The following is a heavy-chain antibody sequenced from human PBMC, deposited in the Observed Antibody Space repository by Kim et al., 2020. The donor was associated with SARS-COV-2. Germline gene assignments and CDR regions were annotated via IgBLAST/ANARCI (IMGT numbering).Heavy chain of an antibody. D-gene: IGHD3-22*01. CDR1: GFTFSSYW. Sequence: GGSLRLSCAASGFTFSSYWMSWVRQAPGKGLEWVANIKQDGSEKYYVDSVKGRFTISRDNAKNSLYLQMNSLRAEDTAVYYCARRPDELIVVVTSAFDIWGQGTMVTVSS. CDR3: ARRPDELIVVVTSAFDI. J-gene: IGHJ3*02. CDR2: IKQDGSEK. V-gene: IGHV3-7*01.